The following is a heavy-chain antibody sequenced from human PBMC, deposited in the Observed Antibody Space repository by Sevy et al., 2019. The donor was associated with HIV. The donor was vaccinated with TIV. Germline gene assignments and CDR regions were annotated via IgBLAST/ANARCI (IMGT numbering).Heavy chain of an antibody. CDR1: GGTFSDYA. J-gene: IGHJ6*03. D-gene: IGHD2-2*02. CDR2: IIPVFGTP. CDR3: ARVQCRSTSCYTGYYYYYMDV. Sequence: SVKVSCKASGGTFSDYAISWVRQAPGQGLEWMGAIIPVFGTPNYAQKFQGRVTITADESTGTAFMELSRLRSDDTAVYFCARVQCRSTSCYTGYYYYYMDVWGEGTTVTVSS. V-gene: IGHV1-69*13.